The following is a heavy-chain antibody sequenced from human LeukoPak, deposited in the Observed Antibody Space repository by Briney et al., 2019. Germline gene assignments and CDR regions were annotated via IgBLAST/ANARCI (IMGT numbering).Heavy chain of an antibody. V-gene: IGHV3-30-3*01. D-gene: IGHD6-13*01. CDR1: GFTFSSYA. J-gene: IGHJ3*02. CDR2: ISYDGSNK. Sequence: GRSLRPSCAASGFTFSSYAMHWVRQAPGKGLEWVAVISYDGSNKYYADSVKGRFTISRDNSKNTLYLQMNSLRAEDTAVYYCAREAAAGRDTFDIWGQGTMVTVSS. CDR3: AREAAAGRDTFDI.